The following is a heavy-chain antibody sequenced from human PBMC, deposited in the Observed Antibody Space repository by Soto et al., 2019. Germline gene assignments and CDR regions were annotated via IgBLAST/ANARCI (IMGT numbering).Heavy chain of an antibody. D-gene: IGHD3-22*01. Sequence: GGSLRLSCAASGFTFSSYGMHWVRQAPGKGLEWVAVIWYDGSNKYYADSVKGRFTISRDNSKNTLYLQMNSLRAEDTAVYYCARVAREDSSGYPDYWGQGTLVTVSS. V-gene: IGHV3-33*01. J-gene: IGHJ4*02. CDR3: ARVAREDSSGYPDY. CDR1: GFTFSSYG. CDR2: IWYDGSNK.